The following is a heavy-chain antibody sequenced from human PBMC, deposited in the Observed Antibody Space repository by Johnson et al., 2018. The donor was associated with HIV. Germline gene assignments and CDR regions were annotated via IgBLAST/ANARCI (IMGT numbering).Heavy chain of an antibody. D-gene: IGHD3-9*01. Sequence: QVQLVESGGGVVQPGRSLRLSCAASGFTFSSYAMHWVRQAPGKGLELVAVISYDGSNKYYADSVKGRFTISRDNSKNTLYLQMNSLRAEDTAVYYCARGDYDILTGYAFDIWGQGTMVTVSS. CDR2: ISYDGSNK. CDR1: GFTFSSYA. CDR3: ARGDYDILTGYAFDI. V-gene: IGHV3-30-3*01. J-gene: IGHJ3*02.